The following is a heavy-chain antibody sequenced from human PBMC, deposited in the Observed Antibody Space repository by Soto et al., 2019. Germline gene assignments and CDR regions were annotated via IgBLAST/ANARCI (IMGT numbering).Heavy chain of an antibody. V-gene: IGHV3-23*01. Sequence: EVQLLESGGDLVQPGGSLRLSCAASGFTFSSNAMSWVRQAPGKGLEWVSVITSTGGDTLYADSVKGRFAISRDNSKNSLYLQMNSLRAEDTALYYCARLADYYYYGMDVWGQGTTVTVSS. D-gene: IGHD3-3*02. CDR2: ITSTGGDT. CDR1: GFTFSSNA. J-gene: IGHJ6*02. CDR3: ARLADYYYYGMDV.